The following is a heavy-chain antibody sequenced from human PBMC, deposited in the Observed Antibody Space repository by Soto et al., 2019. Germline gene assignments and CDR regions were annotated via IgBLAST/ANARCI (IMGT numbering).Heavy chain of an antibody. J-gene: IGHJ4*02. CDR3: ARLGSSGWLQPSGNGGFDY. CDR2: INPSGGST. D-gene: IGHD3-22*01. Sequence: GASVKVSCKASGYTFTSYYMHWVRQAPGQGLEWMGIINPSGGSTSYAQKFQGRVTMTRDTSTSTVYMELSSLRSEDTAVYYCARLGSSGWLQPSGNGGFDYWGQGTLVTVSS. CDR1: GYTFTSYY. V-gene: IGHV1-46*01.